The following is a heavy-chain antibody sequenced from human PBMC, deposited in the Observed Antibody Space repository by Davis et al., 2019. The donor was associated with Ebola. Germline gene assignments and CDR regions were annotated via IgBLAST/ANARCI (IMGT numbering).Heavy chain of an antibody. CDR2: IWYDGINN. D-gene: IGHD6-13*01. CDR3: ARDFNPDYSSSWYGGDWFDP. CDR1: GFTFSSYG. Sequence: PGGSLRLSCAASGFTFSSYGMHWVRQAPGKGLEWVAVIWYDGINNYYADSVKGRFTISRDNSKNTLYRQMNSLRAEDTAVYYCARDFNPDYSSSWYGGDWFDPWGQGTLVTVSS. J-gene: IGHJ5*02. V-gene: IGHV3-33*01.